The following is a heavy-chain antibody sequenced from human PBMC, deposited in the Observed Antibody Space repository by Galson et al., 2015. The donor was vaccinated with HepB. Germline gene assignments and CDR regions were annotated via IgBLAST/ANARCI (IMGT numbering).Heavy chain of an antibody. CDR1: GFTFSSFT. J-gene: IGHJ5*02. Sequence: SLSLSCAASGFTFSSFTMHWVRQPPGKGLEWVAVISYDGSQKYYGDSVSGRFTISRDDSKNTLYLQMNSLRPEDTAVYYCARKGTMSIHYQWFDPWGQGTLVTVSS. V-gene: IGHV3-30*04. CDR2: ISYDGSQK. D-gene: IGHD1-14*01. CDR3: ARKGTMSIHYQWFDP.